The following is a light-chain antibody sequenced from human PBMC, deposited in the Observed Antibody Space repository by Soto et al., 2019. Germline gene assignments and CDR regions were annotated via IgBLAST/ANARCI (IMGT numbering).Light chain of an antibody. J-gene: IGLJ1*01. V-gene: IGLV2-8*01. CDR1: PSDVGGYIS. CDR3: RSYAGFNKYL. CDR2: EVN. Sequence: QSALTQPPSASGSPGQSVTISCTGTPSDVGGYISVSWYQQKPGKAPKLIIYEVNKRPSGVPDRFSGSKSGSTAFLFVSGHRAEDEADYYCRSYAGFNKYLFGTGTKLTVL.